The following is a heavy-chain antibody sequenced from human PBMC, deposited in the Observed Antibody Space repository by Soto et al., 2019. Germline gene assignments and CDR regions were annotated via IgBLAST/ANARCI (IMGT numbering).Heavy chain of an antibody. CDR2: ISSSDNTI. D-gene: IGHD6-6*01. CDR1: GFPFSDYY. Sequence: GGSMRLSCAASGFPFSDYYMSWIRQAPGKGLEWVSYISSSDNTIYYADSVKGRFTVSRDNAKNSLFLQMNSLRADDTAMYYCARVSSSSLFDYWGQGTLVTVSS. V-gene: IGHV3-11*01. J-gene: IGHJ4*02. CDR3: ARVSSSSLFDY.